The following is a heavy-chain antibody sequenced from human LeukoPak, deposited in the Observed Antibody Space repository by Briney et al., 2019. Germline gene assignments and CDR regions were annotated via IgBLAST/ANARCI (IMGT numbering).Heavy chain of an antibody. CDR1: GFTFIGSA. Sequence: GGSLRLSCAASGFTFIGSAMHWVRQASGKGLEWVGRIRSKANSYATAYAASVKGRFTISRDDSKNTAYLQMNSLKTEDTAVYYCTRGYSGPTVTTPLHYYYYGMDVSGQGTTVTVSS. CDR3: TRGYSGPTVTTPLHYYYYGMDV. V-gene: IGHV3-73*01. CDR2: IRSKANSYAT. J-gene: IGHJ6*02. D-gene: IGHD4-17*01.